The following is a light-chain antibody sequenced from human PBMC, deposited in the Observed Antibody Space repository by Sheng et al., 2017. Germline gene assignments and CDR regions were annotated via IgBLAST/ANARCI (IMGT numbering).Light chain of an antibody. V-gene: IGLV2-8*01. CDR3: SSYAGSNXYV. J-gene: IGLJ1*01. Sequence: QSALTQPPSASGSPGQSVTISCTGTSSDVGGYNYVSWYQQHPGKAPKLMIYEVSRRPSGVSDRFSGSKSGNTASLTVSGLQAEDEADYYCSSYAGSNXYVFGTGTRVTVV. CDR1: SSDVGGYNY. CDR2: EVS.